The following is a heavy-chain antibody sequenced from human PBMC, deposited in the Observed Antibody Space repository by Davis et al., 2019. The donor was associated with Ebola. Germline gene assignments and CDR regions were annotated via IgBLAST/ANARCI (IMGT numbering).Heavy chain of an antibody. J-gene: IGHJ4*02. CDR3: ARGTKDREYSSSWYVRENYYFDY. CDR1: GFTFSSYA. V-gene: IGHV3-30-3*01. D-gene: IGHD6-13*01. Sequence: GESLKISCAASGFTFSSYAMHWVRQAPGKGLEWVAVISYDGSNKYYADSVKGRFTISRDNSKNTLYLQMNSLRAEDTAVYYCARGTKDREYSSSWYVRENYYFDYWGQGTLVTVSS. CDR2: ISYDGSNK.